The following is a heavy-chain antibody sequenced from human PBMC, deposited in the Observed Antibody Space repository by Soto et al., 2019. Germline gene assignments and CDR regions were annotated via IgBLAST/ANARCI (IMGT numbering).Heavy chain of an antibody. J-gene: IGHJ6*02. Sequence: VQLLESGGGMVQPGGSLRLSCGASGFAFGTYAINWVRQAPGKGLEWVSGLSSRGGSTFYAESVQGRFIISRDHSKNPLYLRMDNMRVEDTTIYYCAKGGAEMLGYYYYFVMDVWGQGTTVAVSS. D-gene: IGHD2-8*01. CDR1: GFAFGTYA. CDR3: AKGGAEMLGYYYYFVMDV. CDR2: LSSRGGST. V-gene: IGHV3-23*01.